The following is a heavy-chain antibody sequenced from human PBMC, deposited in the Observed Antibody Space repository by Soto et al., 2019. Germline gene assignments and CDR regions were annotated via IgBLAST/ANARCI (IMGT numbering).Heavy chain of an antibody. CDR2: IFYSGST. D-gene: IGHD2-8*01. Sequence: QVQLQESGTGLVKPSQTLSLTCTVSGGSISSGGYYWSWIRQHPGKGLEWIGYIFYSGSTYYNPSLKRRVTISVDTSKNQFSLKLSSVTAADTAVYYCARWRLVLTSFDYCGQGTLVTVSS. CDR3: ARWRLVLTSFDY. J-gene: IGHJ4*02. V-gene: IGHV4-31*03. CDR1: GGSISSGGYY.